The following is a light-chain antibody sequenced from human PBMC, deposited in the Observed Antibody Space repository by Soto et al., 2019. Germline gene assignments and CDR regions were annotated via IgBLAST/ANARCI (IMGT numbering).Light chain of an antibody. Sequence: QSVLTQSSSASASLGSSVKLTCTLSSGHSSYIIAWHQQQPGKAPRYLMKLEGSGSYNKGSGVPDRFSGSSSGADRYLTTSNLQSEDEADYYCETWDSNSYVVFGGGTKLTVL. V-gene: IGLV4-60*03. J-gene: IGLJ2*01. CDR3: ETWDSNSYVV. CDR2: LEGSGSY. CDR1: SGHSSYI.